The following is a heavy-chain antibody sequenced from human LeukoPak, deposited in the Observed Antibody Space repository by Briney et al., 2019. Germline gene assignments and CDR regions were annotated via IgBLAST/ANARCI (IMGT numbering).Heavy chain of an antibody. J-gene: IGHJ4*02. V-gene: IGHV3-9*03. CDR2: ISWNSGSI. Sequence: GGSLRLSCAASGFTFSSYAMHWVRQAPGKGLEWVSGISWNSGSIGYVDSVKGRFTISRDNAKNSLYLQMNSLRAEDMALYYCARQHSSEFDYWGQGTLVTVSS. D-gene: IGHD6-19*01. CDR3: ARQHSSEFDY. CDR1: GFTFSSYA.